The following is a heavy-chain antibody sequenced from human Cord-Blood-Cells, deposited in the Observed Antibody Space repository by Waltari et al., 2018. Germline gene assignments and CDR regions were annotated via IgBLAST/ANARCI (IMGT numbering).Heavy chain of an antibody. V-gene: IGHV4-59*11. CDR1: GCPISSPY. CDR2: IYYSGST. D-gene: IGHD3-3*01. CDR3: ARGSSRDDFWSGYYFYFDY. Sequence: QVQLQESGPGLVKPSENLSLTCPVSGCPISSPYWTWTRHPPGRGLEWIGYIYYSGSTNYNPSLKSRVTISVDTSKNQFSLKLSSVTAADTAVYYCARGSSRDDFWSGYYFYFDYWGQGTLVTVSS. J-gene: IGHJ4*02.